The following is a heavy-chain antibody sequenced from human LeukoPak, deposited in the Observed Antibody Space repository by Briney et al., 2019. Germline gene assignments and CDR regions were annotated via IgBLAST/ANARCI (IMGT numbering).Heavy chain of an antibody. CDR3: ARDHHHGGNSGEDYYYGMDV. J-gene: IGHJ6*02. V-gene: IGHV3-23*01. CDR1: GFTFSSYA. D-gene: IGHD4-23*01. CDR2: ISGSGGST. Sequence: GGSLRLSCAASGFTFSSYAMSWVRQAPGKGLEWVSAISGSGGSTYYADSVKGRFTISRDNSKNTLYLQMNSLRAEDTAVYYCARDHHHGGNSGEDYYYGMDVWGQGTTVTVSS.